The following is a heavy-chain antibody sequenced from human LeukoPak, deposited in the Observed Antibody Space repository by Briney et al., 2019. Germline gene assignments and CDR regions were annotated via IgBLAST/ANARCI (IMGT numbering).Heavy chain of an antibody. V-gene: IGHV4-59*08. J-gene: IGHJ4*02. D-gene: IGHD6-13*01. CDR2: IFYSGSP. Sequence: PSETLSLTCTVSGGSISSYYWSWIRQPPGKGLEWIGNIFYSGSPNYNPSLKSRVTISFDTSGNQFSLKLSSVTAADTAVYYCARVGHLAAAGTYDYWGQGTLVTVSS. CDR3: ARVGHLAAAGTYDY. CDR1: GGSISSYY.